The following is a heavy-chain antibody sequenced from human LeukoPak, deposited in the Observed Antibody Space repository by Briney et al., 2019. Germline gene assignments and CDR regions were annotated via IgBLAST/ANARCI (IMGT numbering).Heavy chain of an antibody. V-gene: IGHV3-21*01. D-gene: IGHD2-21*02. CDR2: ISSSSSYI. J-gene: IGHJ4*02. CDR1: GFTFSSYS. CDR3: ARVYCGGACYSGAFDY. Sequence: GGSLRLSCAASGFTFSSYSMNWVRQAPGKGLEWVSSISSSSSYIYYADSVKGRFTISRDNAKNTLSLQMNSLRAEDTAVYYCARVYCGGACYSGAFDYWGQGTLVTVSS.